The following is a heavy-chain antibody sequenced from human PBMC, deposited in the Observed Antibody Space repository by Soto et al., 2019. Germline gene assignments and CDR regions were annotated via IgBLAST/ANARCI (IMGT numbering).Heavy chain of an antibody. D-gene: IGHD3-10*01. V-gene: IGHV3-30-3*01. CDR3: ARDQTVITTAGGGRIDH. CDR2: VSFDGSNK. Sequence: QVQLVESGGGVVQPGRSLRLSCAASGFTFSTHAMHWVLQAPGKGLECVAIVSFDGSNKYYADSVKGRFTISRDNSKNTLYLQMSGLTPEDTAVYYCARDQTVITTAGGGRIDHWGQGTLVTVSS. J-gene: IGHJ4*02. CDR1: GFTFSTHA.